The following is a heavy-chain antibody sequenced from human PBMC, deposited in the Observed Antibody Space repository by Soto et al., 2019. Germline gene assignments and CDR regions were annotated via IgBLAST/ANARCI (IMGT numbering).Heavy chain of an antibody. D-gene: IGHD3-9*01. CDR2: INHSGST. CDR3: ARGHRYFDWLSRLYYYYGMDV. CDR1: GGSFSGYY. V-gene: IGHV4-34*01. Sequence: PSETLSLTCAVYGGSFSGYYWSWIRQPPGKGLEWIGEINHSGSTNYNPSLKSRVTISVDTSKNQFSLKLGSVTAADTAVYYCARGHRYFDWLSRLYYYYGMDVWGQGTTVTVSS. J-gene: IGHJ6*02.